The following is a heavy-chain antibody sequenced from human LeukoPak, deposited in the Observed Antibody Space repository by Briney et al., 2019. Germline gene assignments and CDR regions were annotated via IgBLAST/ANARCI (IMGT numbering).Heavy chain of an antibody. V-gene: IGHV4-61*08. CDR3: ARDPGYSGIDY. J-gene: IGHJ4*02. Sequence: SETLSLTCTVSGGSISSGGYYWSWIRQPPGKGLEWIGYIYYSGSTNYNPSLKSRVTMSLDTSKNQFSLNLNSVTAADTAVYYCARDPGYSGIDYWGQGTLVTASS. CDR1: GGSISSGGYY. D-gene: IGHD5-12*01. CDR2: IYYSGST.